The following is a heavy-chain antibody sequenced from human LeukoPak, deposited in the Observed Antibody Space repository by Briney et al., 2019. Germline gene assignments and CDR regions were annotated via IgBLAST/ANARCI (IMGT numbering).Heavy chain of an antibody. CDR1: GGSISSGGYY. CDR3: ARGSQELWGANRSRGIDY. D-gene: IGHD1-26*01. Sequence: SETLSLTCTVSGGSISSGGYYWSWIRQPPGKGLEWIGYIYHSGSTYYNPSLKSRVTISVDRSKNQFSLKLSSVTAADTAVYYCARGSQELWGANRSRGIDYWGQGTLVTVSS. J-gene: IGHJ4*02. V-gene: IGHV4-30-2*01. CDR2: IYHSGST.